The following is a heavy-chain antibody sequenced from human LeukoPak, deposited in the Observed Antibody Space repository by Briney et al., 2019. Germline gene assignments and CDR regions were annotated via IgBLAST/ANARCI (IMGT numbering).Heavy chain of an antibody. Sequence: SETLSLTCAVSGGSINNYYWSWIRQPPGKGLEWIGYIYDSGSTNYNPSLKSRVTISVDTSKNQFSLKLSSVTAADTAVYYCARAPPTTNFDYWGQGTLVTVSS. J-gene: IGHJ4*02. CDR1: GGSINNYY. CDR2: IYDSGST. D-gene: IGHD1-26*01. V-gene: IGHV4-59*12. CDR3: ARAPPTTNFDY.